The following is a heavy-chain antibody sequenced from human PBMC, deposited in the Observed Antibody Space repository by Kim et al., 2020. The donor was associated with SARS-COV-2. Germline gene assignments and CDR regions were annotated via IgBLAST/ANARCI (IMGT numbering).Heavy chain of an antibody. CDR2: ISGSGGST. V-gene: IGHV3-23*01. CDR3: AKGAMTAVATGRFDY. CDR1: GFTFSSYA. J-gene: IGHJ4*02. D-gene: IGHD5-12*01. Sequence: GGSLRLSCAASGFTFSSYAMSCVRQAPGKGLEWVSVISGSGGSTYYADSVKGRFTISRDNSKNTLYLQMNSLRAEDTAVYYCAKGAMTAVATGRFDYWGQGTLVTVSS.